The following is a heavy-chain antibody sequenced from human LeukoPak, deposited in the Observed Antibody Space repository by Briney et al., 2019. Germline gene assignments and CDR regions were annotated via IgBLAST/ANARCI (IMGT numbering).Heavy chain of an antibody. Sequence: SETLSLTCTVSGVSISSCYWSWIRQPPGKGLEWIGYIYYSGNTNCIPSLKSRVTISVDTSKNQFSLKLSSVTAADTAVYYCARVSEYGYSSLGSLDYWGQGTLVTVSS. CDR2: IYYSGNT. J-gene: IGHJ4*02. CDR1: GVSISSCY. CDR3: ARVSEYGYSSLGSLDY. D-gene: IGHD6-19*01. V-gene: IGHV4-59*12.